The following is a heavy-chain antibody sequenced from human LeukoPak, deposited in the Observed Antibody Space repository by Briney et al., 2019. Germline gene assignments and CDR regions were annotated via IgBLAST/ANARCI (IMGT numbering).Heavy chain of an antibody. CDR1: GFTFSTYS. J-gene: IGHJ4*02. Sequence: GGSLRLSCAASGFTFSTYSMTWVRQAPGKGLEWVSSIYNSGSRTFYGDSVKGRFAVSRDNSKNTLYLQMNSLRAEDTAVYYCAKDVAPDSGWDLDYWGQGTLVTVSS. V-gene: IGHV3-23*05. D-gene: IGHD6-19*01. CDR3: AKDVAPDSGWDLDY. CDR2: IYNSGSRT.